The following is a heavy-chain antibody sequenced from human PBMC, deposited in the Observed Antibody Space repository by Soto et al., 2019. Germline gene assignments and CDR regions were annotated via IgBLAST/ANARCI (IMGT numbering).Heavy chain of an antibody. D-gene: IGHD3-10*01. V-gene: IGHV4-31*02. CDR1: DDSITGGGYY. CDR3: ARGGSGTYHV. Sequence: QVPLQESGPGLVKASQTLSLTCSVSDDSITGGGYYWSWIRQHPAKGLEWIGSIYYRGSTYYNPSLRSRGTISLDPSQARLSLRLTSLTAADTATYYCARGGSGTYHVWGQGTLVTVSS. J-gene: IGHJ4*02. CDR2: IYYRGST.